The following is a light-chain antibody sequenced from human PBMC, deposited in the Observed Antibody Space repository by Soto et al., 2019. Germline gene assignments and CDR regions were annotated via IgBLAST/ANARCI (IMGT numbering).Light chain of an antibody. CDR2: GAS. V-gene: IGKV3-20*01. CDR1: QSVGSNY. CDR3: KQYARSWS. Sequence: EIVLTQSPGTLSLSPGERATLSCRASQSVGSNYLAWYQQKPGQAPRLLIYGASSRATGIPDRFSGSGSGTDFPLTTSKLEHEDSEVHYCKQYARSWSFGQGTKVEIK. J-gene: IGKJ1*01.